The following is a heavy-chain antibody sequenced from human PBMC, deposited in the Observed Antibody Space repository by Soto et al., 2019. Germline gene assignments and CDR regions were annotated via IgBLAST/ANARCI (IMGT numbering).Heavy chain of an antibody. J-gene: IGHJ6*02. CDR2: MNPNSGNT. CDR1: GYTFTSYD. V-gene: IGHV1-8*01. CDR3: AMVDNYVTTTPQDV. D-gene: IGHD3-16*01. Sequence: QVQLVQSGAEVKKPGASVKVSCKASGYTFTSYDINWVRQATGQGLEWMGWMNPNSGNTGYAQKFQGRVTMTTDTSTSTAYMDLGSLTSDDTAVYYCAMVDNYVTTTPQDVWGQGTKVTVSS.